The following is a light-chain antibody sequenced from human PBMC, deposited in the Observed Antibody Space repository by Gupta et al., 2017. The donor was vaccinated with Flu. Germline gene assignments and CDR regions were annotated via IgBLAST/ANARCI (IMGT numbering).Light chain of an antibody. CDR2: DVT. CDR3: SSHAGRVTWV. V-gene: IGLV2-11*01. J-gene: IGLJ1*01. Sequence: QSAPTQPRSVSGSPGQSVTSSCTGTSNDVGGYNRVYWYEQRPGKAPKLILYDVTERHSGVPERFSGSKSGNTASLSISGLQADDEADYYCSSHAGRVTWVFGTGTTVTVL. CDR1: SNDVGGYNR.